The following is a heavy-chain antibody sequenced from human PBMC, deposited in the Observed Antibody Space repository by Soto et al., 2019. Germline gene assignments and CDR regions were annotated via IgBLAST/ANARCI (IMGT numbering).Heavy chain of an antibody. CDR1: SGFINSNEW. J-gene: IGHJ5*02. D-gene: IGHD2-2*01. CDR3: ARVPDR. Sequence: PSETLSLTCAVSSGFINSNEWWAWVRQSPGKGLEWVGEISRSGSTYYNPSLKSRVTISVDRSKNQFSLKLSSVTAADTAVYYCARVPDRWGQGTLVTVSS. CDR2: ISRSGST. V-gene: IGHV4-4*02.